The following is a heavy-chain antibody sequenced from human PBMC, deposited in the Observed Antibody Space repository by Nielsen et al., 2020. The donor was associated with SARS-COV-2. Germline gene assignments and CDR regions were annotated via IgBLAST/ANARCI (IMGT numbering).Heavy chain of an antibody. CDR3: ARFGRIVDVGGGTTFPDVFDV. J-gene: IGHJ3*01. V-gene: IGHV3-23*01. CDR1: GFTFTSYA. D-gene: IGHD1-26*01. Sequence: GGSLRLSCAASGFTFTSYAMACVRQAPAKGLEWVSGIRGSGDKTYYADSVKGRFTISRDNSKDTLDLQMNSLRVEDTAVYFCARFGRIVDVGGGTTFPDVFDVWGQGTAVTVSS. CDR2: IRGSGDKT.